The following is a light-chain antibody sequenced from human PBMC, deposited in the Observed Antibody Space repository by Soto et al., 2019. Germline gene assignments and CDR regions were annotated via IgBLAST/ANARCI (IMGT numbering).Light chain of an antibody. CDR1: SSNVGSNY. J-gene: IGLJ3*02. Sequence: QSVLTQPPSASGTPGQRVTVSCSGGSSNVGSNYVYWYQHLPGTAPKLLIYSNDHRPSGVPDRFSGSKSVTSASLAISGLRSEDEADYYCATWDDSLSGWVFGGGTKVTVL. CDR2: SND. V-gene: IGLV1-47*02. CDR3: ATWDDSLSGWV.